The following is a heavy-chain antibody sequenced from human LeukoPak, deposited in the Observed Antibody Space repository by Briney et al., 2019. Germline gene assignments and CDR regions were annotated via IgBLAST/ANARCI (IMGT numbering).Heavy chain of an antibody. CDR3: VRDRGLTY. CDR1: DVSISIYY. J-gene: IGHJ4*02. D-gene: IGHD3-16*01. V-gene: IGHV4-4*08. CDR2: VYSSGNT. Sequence: SETLSLTCTVSDVSISIYYWSWIRQPPGKGLEWIGYVYSSGNTNYSPSLKGRAIISADTSKNQFSLKLTSVTAADTAVYYCVRDRGLTYWGQGILVTVSS.